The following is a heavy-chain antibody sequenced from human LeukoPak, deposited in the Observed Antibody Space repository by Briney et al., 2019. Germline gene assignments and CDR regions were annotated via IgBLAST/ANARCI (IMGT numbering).Heavy chain of an antibody. D-gene: IGHD2-2*01. Sequence: GSLRLSCAASGFTFSSYGMHWVRQAPGKGLEWVAVISYDGSNKYYADSVKGRFTISRDNSKNTLYLQMNSLRAEDTAVYYCAKDPSHIVVVPAARDVWGQGTTVTVSS. V-gene: IGHV3-30*18. CDR1: GFTFSSYG. CDR2: ISYDGSNK. J-gene: IGHJ6*02. CDR3: AKDPSHIVVVPAARDV.